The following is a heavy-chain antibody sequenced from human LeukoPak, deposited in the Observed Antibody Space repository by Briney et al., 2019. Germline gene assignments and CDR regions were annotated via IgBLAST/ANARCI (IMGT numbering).Heavy chain of an antibody. J-gene: IGHJ3*02. CDR1: GGSISSYY. D-gene: IGHD3-10*01. CDR3: ARGSGPDAFDI. CDR2: IYYSGST. Sequence: PSETLSLTCTVSGGSISSYYWSWLRQPPGKGLEWIGYIYYSGSTNYNPSLKSRVTISVDTSKNQFSLKLSSVTAADTAVYYCARGSGPDAFDIWGQGTMVTVSS. V-gene: IGHV4-59*01.